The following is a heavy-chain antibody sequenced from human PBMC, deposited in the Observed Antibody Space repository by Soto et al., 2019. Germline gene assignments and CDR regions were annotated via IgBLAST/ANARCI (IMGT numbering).Heavy chain of an antibody. D-gene: IGHD2-21*02. Sequence: ASVKVSCKASGDTFTAYGFNWVRQAPGQGLEWMGWISVYTGNTNYAQNLQGRVTMTTDTSTRTAYMELRGLRSDDTAVYYCARGRAYCGGDCYLLDYWGQGTPVTVSS. J-gene: IGHJ4*02. CDR3: ARGRAYCGGDCYLLDY. CDR1: GDTFTAYG. CDR2: ISVYTGNT. V-gene: IGHV1-18*01.